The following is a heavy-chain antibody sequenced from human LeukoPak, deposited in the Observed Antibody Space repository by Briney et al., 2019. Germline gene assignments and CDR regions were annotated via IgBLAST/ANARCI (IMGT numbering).Heavy chain of an antibody. CDR2: ISYDGSNK. CDR3: AKPQLRITISPSDY. Sequence: GGSLRLSCYSSGFTFDNYPMSWVRQAPGKGLEWVAVISYDGSNKYYADSVKGRFTISRDNSKNTLYLQMNSLRAEDTAVYYCAKPQLRITISPSDYWGQGTLVTVSS. J-gene: IGHJ4*02. CDR1: GFTFDNYP. V-gene: IGHV3-30*18. D-gene: IGHD3-3*01.